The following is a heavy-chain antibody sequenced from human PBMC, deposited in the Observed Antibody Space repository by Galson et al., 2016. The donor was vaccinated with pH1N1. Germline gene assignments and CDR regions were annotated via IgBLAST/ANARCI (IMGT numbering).Heavy chain of an antibody. V-gene: IGHV4-31*03. CDR3: VRAYYDSSPRNWFDP. CDR1: GGSISSGGYY. Sequence: TLSLTCTVSGGSISSGGYYWSWIRQHPGKGLEWIGYIYYSGSTYYNPSLKSRVIISVDTSKTQFSLNLSSVTAAATAVYYCVRAYYDSSPRNWFDPWGQGTLVTVSS. D-gene: IGHD3-22*01. CDR2: IYYSGST. J-gene: IGHJ5*02.